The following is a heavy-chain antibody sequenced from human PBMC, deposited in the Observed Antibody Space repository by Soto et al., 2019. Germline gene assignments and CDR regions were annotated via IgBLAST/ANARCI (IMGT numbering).Heavy chain of an antibody. CDR3: ARSIVVVTAIRTHNWSDP. Sequence: ASVKVSCKASGYTFTSYGISWVRQAPGQGLEWMGWISAYNGNTNYAQKLQGRVTMTTDTSTSTAYMELRSLRSDDTAVYYCARSIVVVTAIRTHNWSDPWGQGTLVTVSS. V-gene: IGHV1-18*04. D-gene: IGHD2-21*02. CDR1: GYTFTSYG. J-gene: IGHJ5*02. CDR2: ISAYNGNT.